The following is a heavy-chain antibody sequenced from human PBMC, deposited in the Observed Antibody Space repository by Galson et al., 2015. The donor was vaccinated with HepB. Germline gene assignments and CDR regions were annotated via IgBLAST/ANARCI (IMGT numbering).Heavy chain of an antibody. J-gene: IGHJ4*02. CDR3: AKDGGDYGGMDYFDY. D-gene: IGHD4-17*01. CDR2: ISGSGSST. CDR1: GFTFSSYA. V-gene: IGHV3-23*01. Sequence: SMRLSCAASGFTFSSYAMNWVRQAPGKGLEWVSAISGSGSSTYYADSVKGRFTISRDNSKHTLYLQMNSLRAEDTAVYYCAKDGGDYGGMDYFDYWVQGTLFTVSS.